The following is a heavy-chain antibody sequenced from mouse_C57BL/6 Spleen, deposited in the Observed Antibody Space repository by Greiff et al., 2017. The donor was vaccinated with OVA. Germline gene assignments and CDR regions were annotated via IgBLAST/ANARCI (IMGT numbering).Heavy chain of an antibody. D-gene: IGHD2-4*01. CDR1: GYAFSSSW. Sequence: QLQQSCPELVKPGASVKISCKASGYAFSSSWMNWVKQRPGKGLEWIGRIYPGDGDTNYNGKFKGKATLTADKSSSTAYMQLSSLTSEDSAVYFGASGEVLDYEWYFDGWGTGTTVTVSS. CDR2: IYPGDGDT. J-gene: IGHJ1*03. CDR3: ASGEVLDYEWYFDG. V-gene: IGHV1-82*01.